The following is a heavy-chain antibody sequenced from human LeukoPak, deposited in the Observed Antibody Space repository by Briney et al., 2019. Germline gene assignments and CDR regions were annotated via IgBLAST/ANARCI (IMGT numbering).Heavy chain of an antibody. CDR3: ARAGYYYDSSAYAIDY. CDR1: GGSISSYY. V-gene: IGHV4-4*07. D-gene: IGHD3-22*01. J-gene: IGHJ4*02. Sequence: PSETLSLTCIVSGGSISSYYWSWIRQPAGRGLEWIGRIYISGRTNYNPSLKSRVTMSVDTSKNRFSLKLRSVTAADTAVYYCARAGYYYDSSAYAIDYWGQGTLVTVSS. CDR2: IYISGRT.